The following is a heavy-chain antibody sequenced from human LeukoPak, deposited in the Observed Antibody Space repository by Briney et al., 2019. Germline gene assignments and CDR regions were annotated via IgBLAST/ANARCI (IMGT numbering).Heavy chain of an antibody. CDR2: ISSSSSTI. Sequence: GGSLRLSCAASGFTFSRYNMNWVRQAPGKGLEWVSYISSSSSTIYYADSVKGRFTISRDNAKNPLYLQMNSLRAEDTAVYYCARLIQLVDYWGQGTLVTVSS. CDR1: GFTFSRYN. D-gene: IGHD5-18*01. V-gene: IGHV3-48*01. CDR3: ARLIQLVDY. J-gene: IGHJ4*02.